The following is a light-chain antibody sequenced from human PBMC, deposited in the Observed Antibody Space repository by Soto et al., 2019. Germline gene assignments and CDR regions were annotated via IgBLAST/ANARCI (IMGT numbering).Light chain of an antibody. CDR3: QQYGRSGLS. Sequence: EIVLTQSPGTLSLSPGERATLSCRASQSVSSSYLAWYQQKPGQAPRLLVYGASSRATGLPDRFGGSGSGADFTLTISILEPHYFAVYYCQQYGRSGLSFGGGTKVEIK. CDR1: QSVSSSY. CDR2: GAS. J-gene: IGKJ4*01. V-gene: IGKV3-20*01.